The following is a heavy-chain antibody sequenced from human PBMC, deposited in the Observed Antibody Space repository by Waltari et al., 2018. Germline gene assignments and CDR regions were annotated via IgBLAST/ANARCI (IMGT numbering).Heavy chain of an antibody. CDR1: GFPFSSYE. Sequence: EVKLVESGGGLVQPGVSLRLSCAASGFPFSSYEMNWVRQAPGKGLEWISYINRSGTTIYYADSVKGRFTISRDNARNSLYLQMNSLTVEDTAVYYCARDGETGGFFDYFDSWGQGTLVAVSS. CDR2: INRSGTTI. D-gene: IGHD2-8*02. CDR3: ARDGETGGFFDYFDS. J-gene: IGHJ4*02. V-gene: IGHV3-48*03.